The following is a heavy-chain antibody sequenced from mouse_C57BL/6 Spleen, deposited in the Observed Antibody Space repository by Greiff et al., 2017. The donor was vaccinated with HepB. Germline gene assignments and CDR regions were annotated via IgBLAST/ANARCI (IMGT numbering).Heavy chain of an antibody. CDR1: GFTFSNYW. Sequence: EVKLQESGGGLVQPGGSMKLSCVASGFTFSNYWMNWVRQSPEKGLEWVAQIRLKSDNYATHYAESVKGRFTISRDDSKSSVYLQMNNLRAEDTGIYYCTGGGTGTGYFDVWGTGTTVTVSS. CDR2: IRLKSDNYAT. D-gene: IGHD4-1*01. J-gene: IGHJ1*03. CDR3: TGGGTGTGYFDV. V-gene: IGHV6-3*01.